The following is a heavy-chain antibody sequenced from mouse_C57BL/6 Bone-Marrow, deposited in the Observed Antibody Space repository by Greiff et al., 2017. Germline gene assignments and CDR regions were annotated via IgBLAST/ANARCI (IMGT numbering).Heavy chain of an antibody. J-gene: IGHJ4*01. Sequence: QVQLQQPGAELVRPGSSVKLSCKASGYTFTSYWMHWVKQRPIQGLEWIGNIDPSDSETHYNQKFKDKATLTVDKSSSTAYMQLSSLTSEDSAVYYCARSGYDYDEGYYAMDYWGQGTSVTVSS. V-gene: IGHV1-52*01. CDR3: ARSGYDYDEGYYAMDY. CDR1: GYTFTSYW. D-gene: IGHD2-4*01. CDR2: IDPSDSET.